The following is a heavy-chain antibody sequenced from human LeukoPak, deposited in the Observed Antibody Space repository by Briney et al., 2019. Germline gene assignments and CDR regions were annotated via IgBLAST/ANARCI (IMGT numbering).Heavy chain of an antibody. CDR3: ARLEGGSGWSDY. D-gene: IGHD6-19*01. V-gene: IGHV1-46*01. CDR2: INPSCGST. CDR1: VYTFTSYY. J-gene: IGHJ4*02. Sequence: ASVKVSCKASVYTFTSYYMHWVRQPPRQGLEWMVIINPSCGSTSYAQNFQGRFTMTRDTSTSTVYMELSSLRSEDTAVYYCARLEGGSGWSDYWGQGTLVTVSS.